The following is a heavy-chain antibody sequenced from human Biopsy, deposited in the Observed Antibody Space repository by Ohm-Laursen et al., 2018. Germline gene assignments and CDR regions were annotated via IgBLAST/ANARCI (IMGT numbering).Heavy chain of an antibody. V-gene: IGHV3-23*01. CDR1: GFSFKHHA. D-gene: IGHD6-19*01. J-gene: IGHJ4*02. CDR3: MKGGWFSTFDY. Sequence: SLRVSCTASGFSFKHHAMTWVRQAPGKGLEWVAGVSGSGEARYYAPSARGRFINSRDNSEDTLFLQLDSLKVEDTAVYYCMKGGWFSTFDYWGQGTLVTVPP. CDR2: VSGSGEAR.